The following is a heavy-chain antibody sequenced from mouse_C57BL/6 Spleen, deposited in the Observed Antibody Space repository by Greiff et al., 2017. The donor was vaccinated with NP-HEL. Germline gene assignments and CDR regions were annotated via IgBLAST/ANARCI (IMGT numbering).Heavy chain of an antibody. V-gene: IGHV5-16*01. CDR1: GFTFSDYY. D-gene: IGHD4-1*01. J-gene: IGHJ2*01. CDR3: ARGHLGLDY. CDR2: INYDGSST. Sequence: EVKLVESEGGLVQPGSSMKLSCTASGFTFSDYYMAWVRQVPEKGLEWVANINYDGSSTYYLDSLKSRFIISRDNAKNILYLQMSSLKSEDTATYYCARGHLGLDYWGQGTTLTVSS.